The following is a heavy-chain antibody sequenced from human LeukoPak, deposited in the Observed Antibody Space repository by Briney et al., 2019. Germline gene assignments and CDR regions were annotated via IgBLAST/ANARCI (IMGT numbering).Heavy chain of an antibody. CDR1: GGSISSGGYS. CDR3: ARGRIVPAAMGGRWFDP. J-gene: IGHJ5*02. CDR2: INHSGST. V-gene: IGHV4-30-2*01. Sequence: SETLSLTCAVSGGSISSGGYSWSWIRQPPGKGLEWIGEINHSGSTNYNPSLKSRVTISVDTSKNQFSLKLSSVTAADTAVYYCARGRIVPAAMGGRWFDPWGQGTLVTVSS. D-gene: IGHD2-2*01.